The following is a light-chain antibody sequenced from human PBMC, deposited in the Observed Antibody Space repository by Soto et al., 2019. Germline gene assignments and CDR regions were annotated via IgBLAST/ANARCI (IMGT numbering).Light chain of an antibody. CDR1: MRDVGAYNL. J-gene: IGLJ1*01. V-gene: IGLV2-14*01. CDR3: SSYTSSSTYV. Sequence: QSALTQPASVSGSPGQSITISCAGTMRDVGAYNLVPWYQQHPGKAPKLMIYEVSNRPSGVSNRFSGSKSGNTASLTISGLQAEDEADYYCSSYTSSSTYVFGTGTKVTVL. CDR2: EVS.